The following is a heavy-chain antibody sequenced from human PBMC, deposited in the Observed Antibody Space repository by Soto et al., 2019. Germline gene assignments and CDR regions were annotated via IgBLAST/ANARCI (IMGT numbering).Heavy chain of an antibody. D-gene: IGHD4-17*01. CDR3: AKDIRAYDYGDGGEGY. J-gene: IGHJ4*02. CDR2: ISWNSGSI. Sequence: EVQLVESGGGLVQPGRSLRLSCAASGFTFDDYAMHWVRQAPGKGLEWVSGISWNSGSIGYADSVKGRFTISRDNAKNSLYLQMNSLRAEDTALYYCAKDIRAYDYGDGGEGYWGQGTLVTVSS. CDR1: GFTFDDYA. V-gene: IGHV3-9*01.